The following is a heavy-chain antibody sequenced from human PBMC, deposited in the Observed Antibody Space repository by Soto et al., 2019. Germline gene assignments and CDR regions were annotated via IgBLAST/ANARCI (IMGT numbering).Heavy chain of an antibody. Sequence: QVQLVESGGGVVQPGRSLRLSCAASGFTFSSYGMHWVRQAPGKGLEWVAVISYDGSNKYYADSVKGRFTISRDNYKNTLYLQMNSLRAEDTAVYYCAKGSLGIAHYWGQGTLVTVSS. CDR3: AKGSLGIAHY. D-gene: IGHD7-27*01. J-gene: IGHJ4*02. CDR1: GFTFSSYG. CDR2: ISYDGSNK. V-gene: IGHV3-30*18.